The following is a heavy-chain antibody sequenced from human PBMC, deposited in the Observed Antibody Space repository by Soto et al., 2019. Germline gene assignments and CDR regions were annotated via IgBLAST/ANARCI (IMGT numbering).Heavy chain of an antibody. V-gene: IGHV3-9*01. CDR1: GFTFDDYA. Sequence: GGSLRLSCAASGFTFDDYAMHWVRQAPGKGLEWVSGISWNSGSIGYADSVKGRFTISRDNAKNSLYLQMNSLRAEDTALYYCATGNSGWYSSFFYWGQGTLVTVSS. CDR2: ISWNSGSI. J-gene: IGHJ4*02. CDR3: ATGNSGWYSSFFY. D-gene: IGHD6-19*01.